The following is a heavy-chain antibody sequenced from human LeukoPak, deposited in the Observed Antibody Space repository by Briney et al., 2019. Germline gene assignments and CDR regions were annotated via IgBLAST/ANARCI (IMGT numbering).Heavy chain of an antibody. J-gene: IGHJ4*02. CDR1: GLTLNNHW. Sequence: GGCLRLSCAASGLTLNNHWMHWVRQAPGEGLEWVPYINTDGTATTYADSVKGRFTISRDNAKNTLYLQMNSLRAEDTAVYYCVRDSNLSFDYWGQGALVTVSP. CDR3: VRDSNLSFDY. CDR2: INTDGTAT. D-gene: IGHD1-7*01. V-gene: IGHV3-74*01.